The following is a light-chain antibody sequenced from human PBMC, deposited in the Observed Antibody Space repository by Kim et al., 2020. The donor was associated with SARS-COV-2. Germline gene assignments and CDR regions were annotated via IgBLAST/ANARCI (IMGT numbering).Light chain of an antibody. CDR2: DAS. CDR3: QKRSNSLPYS. CDR1: QNINNY. J-gene: IGKJ2*03. V-gene: IGKV3-11*01. Sequence: SVLTQSPATLSLSPGERATLSCRASQNINNYLAWYQQKPGQPPRLLIYDASNRATGIPARFSGSGSGTDFTLTINSLEPEDFAVYYCQKRSNSLPYSFGHRTYLEI.